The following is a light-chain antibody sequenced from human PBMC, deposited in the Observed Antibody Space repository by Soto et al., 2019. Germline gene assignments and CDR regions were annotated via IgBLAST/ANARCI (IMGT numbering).Light chain of an antibody. Sequence: EIVLTQSPGTLSVSPGERATLSCRASQTISSNYLAWYQQKPGQAPSLLIYATSSRSTGIPDRFSGSGSGTDFTLTISRLEPEDSAIYYCQQYVSWTFGQGTKVEIE. V-gene: IGKV3-20*01. J-gene: IGKJ1*01. CDR3: QQYVSWT. CDR1: QTISSNY. CDR2: ATS.